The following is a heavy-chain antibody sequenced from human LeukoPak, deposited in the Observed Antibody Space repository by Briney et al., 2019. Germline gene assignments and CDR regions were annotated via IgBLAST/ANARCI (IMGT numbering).Heavy chain of an antibody. CDR2: IYYSGST. J-gene: IGHJ4*02. CDR1: GGSISSYY. Sequence: SETLSLTCTVSGGSISSYYWGWIRQPPGRGLEWIGSIYYSGSTYYNPSLKSRVTISVDTSKNQFSLKLSSVTAADTAVYYCARLLQVGVVGYWGQGTLVTVSS. D-gene: IGHD4-11*01. V-gene: IGHV4-39*01. CDR3: ARLLQVGVVGY.